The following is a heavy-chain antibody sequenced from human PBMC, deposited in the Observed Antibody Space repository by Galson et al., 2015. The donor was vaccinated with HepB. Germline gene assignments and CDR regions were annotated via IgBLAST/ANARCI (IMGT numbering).Heavy chain of an antibody. CDR2: ITSSGSST. CDR3: AKGRPTVTDYLDQ. D-gene: IGHD4-17*01. CDR1: GFSFGDYT. J-gene: IGHJ4*02. V-gene: IGHV3-23*01. Sequence: SLRLSCAGSGFSFGDYTFSWVRQAPGRGLEWVSIITSSGSSTYYADSVKGRFTSSRDNSKNTVYLQMNSLRADDTAVYFCAKGRPTVTDYLDQWGQGTLVTVSS.